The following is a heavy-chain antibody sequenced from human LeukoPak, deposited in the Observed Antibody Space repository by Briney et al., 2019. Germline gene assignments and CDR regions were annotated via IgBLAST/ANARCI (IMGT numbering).Heavy chain of an antibody. D-gene: IGHD3-3*01. Sequence: SETLSLTCTVSGGSISSYYWSWIRQPPGKGLEWIGYIYYSGSTNYNPSLKSRVTISVDTSKNQFSLKLSSVTAADTAVYYCARGSGDFWSTPTSYYFMDVWGKGTTVTVSS. CDR2: IYYSGST. CDR1: GGSISSYY. CDR3: ARGSGDFWSTPTSYYFMDV. V-gene: IGHV4-59*01. J-gene: IGHJ6*03.